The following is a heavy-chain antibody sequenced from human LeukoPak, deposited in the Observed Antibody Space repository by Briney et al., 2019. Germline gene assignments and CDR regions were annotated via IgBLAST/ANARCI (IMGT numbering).Heavy chain of an antibody. J-gene: IGHJ4*02. CDR3: ARDGGTARIPFDY. D-gene: IGHD6-6*01. CDR2: INKGGSYM. V-gene: IGHV3-21*01. Sequence: GGSLRLSCAASGFTFSSYSMNWVRQTPGKGLEWVSAINKGGSYMAYADSVKGRFTISRDNSKNTLYLQMNSLRAEDTAVYYCARDGGTARIPFDYWGQGTLVTVSS. CDR1: GFTFSSYS.